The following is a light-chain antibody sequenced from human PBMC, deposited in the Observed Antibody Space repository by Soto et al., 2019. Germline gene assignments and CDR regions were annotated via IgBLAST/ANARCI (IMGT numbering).Light chain of an antibody. CDR2: EGS. CDR1: SSDIGSYNL. J-gene: IGLJ1*01. Sequence: QSVLTQPASVSGSPGQSITISCTGTSSDIGSYNLVSWYQRHPGRAPKLMVYEGSRRPSGVSNRFSGSKSGNTASLTISGLQAEDEADYFCSSPSPGSLYVFGTGTKVTVL. CDR3: SSPSPGSLYV. V-gene: IGLV2-14*02.